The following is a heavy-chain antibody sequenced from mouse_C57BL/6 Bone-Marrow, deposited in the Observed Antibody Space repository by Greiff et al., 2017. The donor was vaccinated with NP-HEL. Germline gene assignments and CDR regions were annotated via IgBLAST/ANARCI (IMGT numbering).Heavy chain of an antibody. J-gene: IGHJ4*01. V-gene: IGHV7-3*01. CDR1: GFTFTDYY. Sequence: EVMLVESGGGLVQPGGSLSLSCAASGFTFTDYYMSWVRQPPGKALEWVGFIRNKANGYTIEYSASVKGRFTISRDNSQSILYLQMNALRAEDSATYYCAMSIYYDYADDPFYGMDYWGQGTSVTVSS. D-gene: IGHD2-4*01. CDR3: AMSIYYDYADDPFYGMDY. CDR2: IRNKANGYTI.